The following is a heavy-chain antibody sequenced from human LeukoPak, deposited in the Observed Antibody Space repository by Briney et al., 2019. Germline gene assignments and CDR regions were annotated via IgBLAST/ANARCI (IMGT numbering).Heavy chain of an antibody. CDR2: INWNGGNT. J-gene: IGHJ3*02. D-gene: IGHD6-19*01. Sequence: GGSLRLSCAASGFTFDDYGMTWVRQAPGKGLEWVSGINWNGGNTGYADSVKGRFTISRDNAKNSLYLQMNSLRAEDTAVYYCARELEYSSGWNDAFDIWGQGTMVTVSS. CDR1: GFTFDDYG. CDR3: ARELEYSSGWNDAFDI. V-gene: IGHV3-20*04.